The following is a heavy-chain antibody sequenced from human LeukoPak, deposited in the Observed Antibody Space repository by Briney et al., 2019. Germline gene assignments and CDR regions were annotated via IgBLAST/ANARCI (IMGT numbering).Heavy chain of an antibody. J-gene: IGHJ4*02. Sequence: ASVKVSCKTSGYTFTTYDINWVRQATGQGLEWMGWMNPNSGNTGYAQQFQGRVTMTRDTSTNTAYMELSRLRSDDTAVYYCAKDTAMAYYFDYWGQGTLVTVSS. CDR1: GYTFTTYD. CDR3: AKDTAMAYYFDY. V-gene: IGHV1-8*01. CDR2: MNPNSGNT. D-gene: IGHD5-18*01.